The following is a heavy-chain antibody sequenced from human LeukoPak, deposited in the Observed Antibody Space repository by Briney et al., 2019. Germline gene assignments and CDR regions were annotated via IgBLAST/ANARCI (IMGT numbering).Heavy chain of an antibody. CDR2: ISGNGGST. Sequence: GGSLRLSCAASGFTFSSYVMHWVRQAPGKGLEYVSAISGNGGSTYYANSVKGRFTISRDNSKNTLYLQMGSLRAEDMAVYYCGRAVVPAAPYYYYGVDVWGQGTMVTVSS. CDR1: GFTFSSYV. CDR3: GRAVVPAAPYYYYGVDV. V-gene: IGHV3-64*01. D-gene: IGHD2-15*01. J-gene: IGHJ6*02.